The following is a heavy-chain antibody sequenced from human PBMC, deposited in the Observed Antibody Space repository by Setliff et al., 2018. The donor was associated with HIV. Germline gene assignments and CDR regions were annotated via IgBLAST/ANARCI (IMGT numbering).Heavy chain of an antibody. D-gene: IGHD3-10*01. J-gene: IGHJ4*02. Sequence: SETLSLTCTVSGGSITSYYWNWIRQSPGKALEWIGYIFDSGTTKYNPSVTSRVTISVDASKNQFFLQLISVTAADTAVYYCARQGGYNSPLMVWGQGKLVTVSS. V-gene: IGHV4-59*08. CDR2: IFDSGTT. CDR1: GGSITSYY. CDR3: ARQGGYNSPLMV.